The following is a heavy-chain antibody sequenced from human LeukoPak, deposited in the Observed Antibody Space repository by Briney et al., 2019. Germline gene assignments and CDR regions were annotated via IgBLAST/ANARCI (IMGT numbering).Heavy chain of an antibody. CDR3: AVYYYDSCGYYSPSDYMDV. D-gene: IGHD3-22*01. V-gene: IGHV1-2*02. CDR1: GYTFTGYY. J-gene: IGHJ6*03. CDR2: INPNSGGT. Sequence: ASVKVSYKASGYTFTGYYMHWVRQAPGQGLEWMGWINPNSGGTNYAQKFQGRVTMTRDTSISTAYMELSRLRSDDTAVYYCAVYYYDSCGYYSPSDYMDVWGKGTTVTISS.